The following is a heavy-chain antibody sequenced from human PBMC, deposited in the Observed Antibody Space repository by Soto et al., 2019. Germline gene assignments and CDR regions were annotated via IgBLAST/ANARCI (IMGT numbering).Heavy chain of an antibody. D-gene: IGHD3-10*01. CDR2: VHHSWGS. CDR3: ARQGFGPLHGLVDV. V-gene: IGHV4-59*08. CDR1: GGSLSGYS. Sequence: SETLSLTCGVYGGSLSGYSWSWVRQSPGKRMEWIGYVHHSWGSSYNPSLQSRVAISLDTSKSQFSLKVTSVTATDTAVYYCARQGFGPLHGLVDVWGQGTTVTVSS. J-gene: IGHJ6*02.